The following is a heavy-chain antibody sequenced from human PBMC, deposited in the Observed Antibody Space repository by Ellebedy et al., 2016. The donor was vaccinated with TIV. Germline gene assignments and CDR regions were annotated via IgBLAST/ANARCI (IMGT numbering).Heavy chain of an antibody. CDR3: ARRGSYGDYAVQVNSWFDT. CDR1: GFSFRSYW. V-gene: IGHV3-7*01. Sequence: GESLKISCAASGFSFRSYWMSWVRQAPGKGLEWVANIYQDGSDQYYVDSVKGRFTISRDSANKSLFLQMNSLRVEDTAVYYCARRGSYGDYAVQVNSWFDTWGQGTLVTVSS. J-gene: IGHJ5*02. CDR2: IYQDGSDQ. D-gene: IGHD4-17*01.